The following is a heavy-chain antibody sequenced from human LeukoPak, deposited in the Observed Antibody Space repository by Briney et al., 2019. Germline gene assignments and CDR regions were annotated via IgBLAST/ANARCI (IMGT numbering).Heavy chain of an antibody. V-gene: IGHV3-30*18. D-gene: IGHD4-17*01. CDR2: ISDDGRSK. CDR3: AKRPPDYGDYVSYFDY. Sequence: PGGSLRLSCAASGFSFISYGMHWVRQAPGKGLEWVGVISDDGRSKDYADSVKGRFTISRDNSKDTLYLQMNSLRAEDTAVYYCAKRPPDYGDYVSYFDYWGRGTLVTVSS. J-gene: IGHJ4*02. CDR1: GFSFISYG.